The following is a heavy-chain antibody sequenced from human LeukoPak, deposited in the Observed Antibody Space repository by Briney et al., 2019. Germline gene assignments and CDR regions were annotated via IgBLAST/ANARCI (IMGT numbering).Heavy chain of an antibody. CDR1: GYSFTSYW. D-gene: IGHD6-13*01. CDR2: TYPGDSDT. Sequence: GESLKISSKGSGYSFTSYWSGGVRQMLGKGLEWMGITYPGDSDTRYSTSFQGQVTISADKSISTAYLQWSSVKASDTAMYYCARLGSSWAYYYYGMDVWGEGTTVTVSS. V-gene: IGHV5-51*01. J-gene: IGHJ6*04. CDR3: ARLGSSWAYYYYGMDV.